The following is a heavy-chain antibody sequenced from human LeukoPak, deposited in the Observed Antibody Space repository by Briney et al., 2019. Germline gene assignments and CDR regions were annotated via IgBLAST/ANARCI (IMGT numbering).Heavy chain of an antibody. CDR2: ITSRGSTI. Sequence: GGSLRLSCAAAGFTFRKHWMSWVRQSIGKGLEWVSYITSRGSTIYYADSVKGRFTMSRDNAKNSLYLQMNSLRAEDAAVYYCATSSAYYYFDFDYWGQGTLVTVSS. V-gene: IGHV3-48*03. CDR3: ATSSAYYYFDFDY. CDR1: GFTFRKHW. J-gene: IGHJ4*02. D-gene: IGHD3-22*01.